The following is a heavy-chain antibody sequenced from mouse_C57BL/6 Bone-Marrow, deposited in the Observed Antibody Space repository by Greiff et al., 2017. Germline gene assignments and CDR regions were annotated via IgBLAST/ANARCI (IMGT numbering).Heavy chain of an antibody. D-gene: IGHD2-4*01. V-gene: IGHV14-4*01. CDR2: IDPENGDT. Sequence: EVKLVESGAELVRPGASVKLSCTASGFNIKDDYMHWVKQRPEQGLEWIGWIDPENGDTEYASKFQGKATITADTSSNTAYLQLSSLTSEDTAVYYCTPYDYDEVWGQGTLVTVSA. CDR3: TPYDYDEV. CDR1: GFNIKDDY. J-gene: IGHJ3*01.